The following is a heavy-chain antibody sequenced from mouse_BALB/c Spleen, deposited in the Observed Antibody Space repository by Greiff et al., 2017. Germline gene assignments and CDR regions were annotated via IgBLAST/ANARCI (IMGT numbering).Heavy chain of an antibody. CDR1: GFTFSSYT. CDR3: ARHGYYGSSPGAMDY. J-gene: IGHJ4*01. CDR2: ISNGGGST. V-gene: IGHV5-12-2*01. Sequence: DVMLVESGGGLVQPGGSLKLSCAASGFTFSSYTMSWVRQTPEKRLEWVAYISNGGGSTYYPDTVKGRFTISRDNAKNTLYLQMSSLKSEDTAMYYCARHGYYGSSPGAMDYWGQGTSVTVSS. D-gene: IGHD1-1*01.